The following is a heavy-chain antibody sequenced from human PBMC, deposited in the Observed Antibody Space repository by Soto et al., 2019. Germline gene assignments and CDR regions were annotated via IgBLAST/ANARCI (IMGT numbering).Heavy chain of an antibody. Sequence: SETLSLTCTVSGGSISSSSYYWGWIRQPPGKGLEWIGSIYYSGSTYYNPSLKSRVTISVDTSKNQFSLKLSSVTAADTAVYYCARHRSMVRGVIEAFDIWGQGTMVTVSS. CDR1: GGSISSSSYY. V-gene: IGHV4-39*01. CDR2: IYYSGST. CDR3: ARHRSMVRGVIEAFDI. J-gene: IGHJ3*02. D-gene: IGHD3-10*01.